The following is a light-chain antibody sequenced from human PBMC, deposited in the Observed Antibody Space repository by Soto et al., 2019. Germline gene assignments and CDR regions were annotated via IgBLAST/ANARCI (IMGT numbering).Light chain of an antibody. J-gene: IGLJ1*01. CDR3: SSYAASSNV. CDR2: EVN. V-gene: IGLV2-8*01. CDR1: SSDGGGYNY. Sequence: SVLTQPPSASGSPGQSVAISCTGTSSDGGGYNYVSWYQQHPGKAPKLMIYEVNKRTSGVPDRFSGSKSGNTASLTVSGLKAEDEADYYCSSYAASSNVFGTGTKAPVL.